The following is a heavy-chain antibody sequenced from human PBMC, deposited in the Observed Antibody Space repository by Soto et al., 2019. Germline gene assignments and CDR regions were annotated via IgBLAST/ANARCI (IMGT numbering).Heavy chain of an antibody. Sequence: QVQLQESGPGLVKPSETLSLTCTVSGGSVRTSSYSWSWIRQPPGKGLEWIGYTSSSGITNYNPPPKSRATMSSHTAKNQFNLTLRSMAAAHTAVYYCAVLHLGAFDIWGQGTALTDSS. CDR3: AVLHLGAFDI. D-gene: IGHD1-26*01. CDR2: TSSSGIT. J-gene: IGHJ3*02. CDR1: GGSVRTSSYS. V-gene: IGHV4-61*01.